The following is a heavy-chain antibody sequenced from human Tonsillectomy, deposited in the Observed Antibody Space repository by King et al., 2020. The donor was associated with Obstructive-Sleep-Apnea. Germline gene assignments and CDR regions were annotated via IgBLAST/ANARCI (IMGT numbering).Heavy chain of an antibody. Sequence: VTLKESGPALVKPTQTLTLTCTFSGFSLSTSGMCVSWIRQPPGKALEWLARIDWDDDKYYRPSLKTRPTTSKDTSKNQLVLTMTNMDPVDTATYYCPRIRGIGGQQPLDYWGQGTLVTVSS. CDR3: PRIRGIGGQQPLDY. J-gene: IGHJ4*02. V-gene: IGHV2-70*11. CDR1: GFSLSTSGMC. D-gene: IGHD6-13*01. CDR2: IDWDDDK.